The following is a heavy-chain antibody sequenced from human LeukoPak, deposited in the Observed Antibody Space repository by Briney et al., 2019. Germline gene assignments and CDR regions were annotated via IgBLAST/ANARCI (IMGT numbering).Heavy chain of an antibody. CDR1: GFTFSTSW. J-gene: IGHJ5*02. D-gene: IGHD6-13*01. CDR2: IKQDGTFV. V-gene: IGHV3-7*03. CDR3: AISRGSSSWYFNLNDNWFDP. Sequence: EGSLRLSCAASGFTFSTSWMSWARQAPGKGLEWVANIKQDGTFVQYVDSVKGRFTISRDNAKNSLYLQMNSLRAEDTAVYYCAISRGSSSWYFNLNDNWFDPWGQGTLVTVSS.